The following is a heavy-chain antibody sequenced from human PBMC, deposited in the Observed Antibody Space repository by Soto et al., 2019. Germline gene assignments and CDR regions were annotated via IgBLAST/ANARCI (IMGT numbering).Heavy chain of an antibody. V-gene: IGHV3-30*18. D-gene: IGHD3-10*01. Sequence: RLSCAASGFTFSNYGMHWVRQAPGKGLEWVAVISYNGNDKYHVDSVKGRFTISRDNSKNTLFLQMNSLRADDTAVYYCAKDSGRGSADYYFDYWGQGXLLTVSS. CDR2: ISYNGNDK. J-gene: IGHJ4*02. CDR1: GFTFSNYG. CDR3: AKDSGRGSADYYFDY.